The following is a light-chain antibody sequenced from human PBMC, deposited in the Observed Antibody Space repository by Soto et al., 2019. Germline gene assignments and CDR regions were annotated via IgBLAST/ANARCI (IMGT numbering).Light chain of an antibody. CDR2: DAP. Sequence: DIQLTRCPSFLSAAVGDRVTMTCRASQRISNYLDWYQQKPGKAPKLLIYDAPTLQSGVPSRFSGSGSGTDSTLTISSMQPEDVATYYSQKYSDVPLTFGGGTKVDIK. CDR1: QRISNY. J-gene: IGKJ4*01. V-gene: IGKV1-27*01. CDR3: QKYSDVPLT.